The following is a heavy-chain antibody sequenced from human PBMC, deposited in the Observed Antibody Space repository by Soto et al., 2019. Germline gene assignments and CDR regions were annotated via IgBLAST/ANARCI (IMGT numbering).Heavy chain of an antibody. CDR2: TYYSGST. CDR3: ARENSGWPDY. Sequence: PSETLSLTCTVSGGSICSYYRSWIRQPPGKGLEWIGYTYYSGSTNYNPSLKSRVTISVDTSKNQFSLKLSSVTAADTAVYYCARENSGWPDYWGQGTLVTVSS. CDR1: GGSICSYY. J-gene: IGHJ4*02. V-gene: IGHV4-59*01. D-gene: IGHD6-19*01.